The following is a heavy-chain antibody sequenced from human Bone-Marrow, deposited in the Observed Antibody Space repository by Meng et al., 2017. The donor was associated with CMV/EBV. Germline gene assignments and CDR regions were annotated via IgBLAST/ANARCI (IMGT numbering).Heavy chain of an antibody. CDR1: GGSFSGYY. D-gene: IGHD3-22*01. Sequence: ETLSLTCAVYGGSFSGYYWSWIRQAPGKGLEWVSSISSSSSYIYYADSVKGRFTISRDNAKNSLYLQMNSLRAEDTAVYYCARGSGYQFDYWGQGTLVTVSS. J-gene: IGHJ4*02. CDR2: ISSSSSYI. CDR3: ARGSGYQFDY. V-gene: IGHV3-21*01.